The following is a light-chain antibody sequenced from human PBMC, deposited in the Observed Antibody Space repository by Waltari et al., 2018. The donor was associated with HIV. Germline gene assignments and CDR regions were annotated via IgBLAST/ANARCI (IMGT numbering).Light chain of an antibody. V-gene: IGLV1-47*01. CDR1: SSNIGFNK. CDR3: ATWYSSLTGGPV. CDR2: RDD. Sequence: QSIATQPPSVPGPPGPRVTTSCPGGSSNIGFNKLYSNQQFPGLAPKLLIYRDDQRPSGVPDRFSGSKSGTSASLAISGLRSDDEAEYYCATWYSSLTGGPVFGGGTKLTVL. J-gene: IGLJ3*02.